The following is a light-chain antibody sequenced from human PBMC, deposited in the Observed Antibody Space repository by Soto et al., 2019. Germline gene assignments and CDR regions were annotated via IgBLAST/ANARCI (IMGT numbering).Light chain of an antibody. CDR3: CSYVGSSTSYV. CDR1: SGDVGNYNL. Sequence: QSVLTQPASLSGSPGQSITISFTGTSGDVGNYNLVSWYQQHPGKAPRLMIYEVNKWPSGVSNRFSGSKSGNTASLTISGLQAEDEADYYCCSYVGSSTSYVFGTGTKVTVL. J-gene: IGLJ1*01. CDR2: EVN. V-gene: IGLV2-23*02.